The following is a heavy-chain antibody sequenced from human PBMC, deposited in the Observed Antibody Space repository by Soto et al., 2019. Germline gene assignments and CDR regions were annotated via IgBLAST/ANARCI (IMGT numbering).Heavy chain of an antibody. CDR3: ARDRALLWFGELLNWFAP. CDR2: IKQDGSEK. V-gene: IGHV3-7*05. Sequence: EVQLVESGGGLVQPGGSLRLSCAASGFTFSSYWMSWVRQAQGKGLEWVANIKQDGSEKYYVDSVKGRFTISRDNAKNSLYLQMNSLRAEDTAVYYCARDRALLWFGELLNWFAPWGQGTLVTVSS. D-gene: IGHD3-10*01. J-gene: IGHJ5*02. CDR1: GFTFSSYW.